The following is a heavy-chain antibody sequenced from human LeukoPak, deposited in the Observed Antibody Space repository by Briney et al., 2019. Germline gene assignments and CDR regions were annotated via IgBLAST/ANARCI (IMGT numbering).Heavy chain of an antibody. Sequence: ASVKVSCTASGYTFTSYDINWVRQATGQGLEWMGWMNPNSGNTGYAQKFQGRVTMTRNTSISTAYMELSSLRSEDTAVYYCARGVAHYYYYGMDVWGQGTTVTVSS. J-gene: IGHJ6*02. CDR2: MNPNSGNT. V-gene: IGHV1-8*01. D-gene: IGHD5-12*01. CDR1: GYTFTSYD. CDR3: ARGVAHYYYYGMDV.